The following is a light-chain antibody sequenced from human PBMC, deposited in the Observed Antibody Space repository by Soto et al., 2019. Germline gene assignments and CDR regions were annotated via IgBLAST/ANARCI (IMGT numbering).Light chain of an antibody. J-gene: IGKJ4*01. Sequence: EIVLTQSPGPLSLSPGERATLSCKASPSVSSSYLAWYRQEPGQAPRLLIYGAPSRATGIPDRCSGSGSGTDVSLTISRLEPEDFAVYHCQQYGRSPLTFGEGTKVDIK. CDR1: PSVSSSY. V-gene: IGKV3-20*01. CDR2: GAP. CDR3: QQYGRSPLT.